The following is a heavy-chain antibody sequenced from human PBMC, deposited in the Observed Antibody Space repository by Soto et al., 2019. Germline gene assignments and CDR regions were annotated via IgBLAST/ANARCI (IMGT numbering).Heavy chain of an antibody. CDR2: ISAYNGNT. Sequence: QVQLVQSGAEVKKPGGSVKVSCKASGYTFTSYGISWVRQAPGQGLEWLGWISAYNGNTNYAQKLQGRVTMTTKTSTSTAYMELRSLRSDDTAVYYCARCLDEVAGASYYGMDVWGQGTTVTVSS. D-gene: IGHD6-19*01. V-gene: IGHV1-18*01. CDR3: ARCLDEVAGASYYGMDV. J-gene: IGHJ6*02. CDR1: GYTFTSYG.